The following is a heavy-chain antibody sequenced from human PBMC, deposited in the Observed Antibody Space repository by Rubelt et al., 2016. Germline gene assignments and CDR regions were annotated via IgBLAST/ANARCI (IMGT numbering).Heavy chain of an antibody. CDR2: ISGSGGST. D-gene: IGHD3-10*01. CDR1: GFTFSSYA. J-gene: IGHJ4*02. V-gene: IGHV3-23*01. Sequence: EVQLLESGGGLVQPGGSLRLSCAASGFTFSSYAMSWVRQAPGKGLEWVSAISGSGGSTYYAASVKGRFTISRENAKNTLYLQMNSRRAEDTAVYYCAKVQYHYGSGSYPLSYFDYWGQGTLVTVSS. CDR3: AKVQYHYGSGSYPLSYFDY.